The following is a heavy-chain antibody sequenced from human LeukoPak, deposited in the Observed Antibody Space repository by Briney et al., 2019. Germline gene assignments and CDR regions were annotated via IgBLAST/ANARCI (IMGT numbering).Heavy chain of an antibody. CDR3: ARGGTRPDYYFDY. Sequence: SETLSLTCIVSGGSISNYYWSWIRQPPGKGLEWIGYIYYSGSTNYNPSLKSRVTISVDASKNQFSLKLSSVTAADTAVYYCARGGTRPDYYFDYWGQGTLLTVSS. CDR2: IYYSGST. D-gene: IGHD2-2*01. CDR1: GGSISNYY. V-gene: IGHV4-59*01. J-gene: IGHJ4*02.